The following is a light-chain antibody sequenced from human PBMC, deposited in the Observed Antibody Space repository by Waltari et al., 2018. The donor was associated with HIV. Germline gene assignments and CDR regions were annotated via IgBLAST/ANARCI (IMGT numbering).Light chain of an antibody. Sequence: PGQSITISCTGTSSDVGGYNYVSWYQQHPGKAPKLMICEVSNRPSGVSNRFSGSKSGNTASLTISGLQAEDEADYYCSSYTSSSTLVVFGGGTKLTVL. CDR3: SSYTSSSTLVV. CDR1: SSDVGGYNY. J-gene: IGLJ2*01. V-gene: IGLV2-14*01. CDR2: EVS.